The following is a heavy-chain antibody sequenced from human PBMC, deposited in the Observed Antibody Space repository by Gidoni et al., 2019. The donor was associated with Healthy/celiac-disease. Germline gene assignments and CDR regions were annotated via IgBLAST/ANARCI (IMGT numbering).Heavy chain of an antibody. CDR1: GGSISSYY. Sequence: QVQLQESGPGLVKPSETLSLTCTVSGGSISSYYWSWIRQPPGKGLEWIGYIYYSGSTNYNPSLKSRVTISVDTSKNQFSLKLSSVTAADTAVYYCARAMSLGYCSSTSCYWFYYYMDVWGKGTTVTVSS. CDR3: ARAMSLGYCSSTSCYWFYYYMDV. V-gene: IGHV4-59*01. CDR2: IYYSGST. J-gene: IGHJ6*03. D-gene: IGHD2-2*01.